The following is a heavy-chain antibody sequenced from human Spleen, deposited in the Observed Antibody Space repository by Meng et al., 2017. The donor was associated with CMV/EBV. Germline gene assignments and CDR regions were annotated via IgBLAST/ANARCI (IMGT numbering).Heavy chain of an antibody. CDR2: ITAYNGNR. Sequence: ASVKVSCKASGYTFSSYGITWVRQAPGQGLEWLGWITAYNGNRDNAQKFQGRVTMTTDKSTSTAYMELRSLRSDDTAVYYCARARYCSSTSCYAFDYWGQGTLVTVSS. V-gene: IGHV1-18*01. CDR3: ARARYCSSTSCYAFDY. D-gene: IGHD2-2*01. J-gene: IGHJ4*02. CDR1: GYTFSSYG.